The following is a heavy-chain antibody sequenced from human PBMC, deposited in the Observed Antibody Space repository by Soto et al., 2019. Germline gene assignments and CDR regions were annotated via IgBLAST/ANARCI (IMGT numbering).Heavy chain of an antibody. Sequence: DVQLEESGGGLIQPGGSLRLSCAASGFSFSGKNYLTWVRQAPGKGLEWVSALYNSDGTYYADSVKGRFSVSRDNSKNTFYLQLHSLRPEDTALYFCATWLQREHAFDIWGLGTMVTVSS. D-gene: IGHD1-1*01. CDR1: GFSFSGKNY. V-gene: IGHV3-53*01. J-gene: IGHJ3*02. CDR2: LYNSDGT. CDR3: ATWLQREHAFDI.